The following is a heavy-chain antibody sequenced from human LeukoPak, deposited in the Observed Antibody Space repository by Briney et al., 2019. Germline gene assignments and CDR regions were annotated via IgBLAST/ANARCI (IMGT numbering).Heavy chain of an antibody. J-gene: IGHJ4*02. V-gene: IGHV3-30*18. CDR1: GFTFRSYE. CDR3: AKPYYYGSRSYMDY. D-gene: IGHD3-10*01. Sequence: GGSLRLSCAASGFTFRSYEMNWVRQAPGKGLEWVAVISYDGSNTYYADSVKGRFTISRDNSKNMLYLQMNSLRAEDTAVYYCAKPYYYGSRSYMDYWGQGTLVTVSS. CDR2: ISYDGSNT.